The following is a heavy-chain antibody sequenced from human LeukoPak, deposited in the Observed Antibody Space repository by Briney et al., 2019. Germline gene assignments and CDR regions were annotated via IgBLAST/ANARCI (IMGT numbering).Heavy chain of an antibody. CDR2: ITSKTDGGIT. J-gene: IGHJ4*02. V-gene: IGHV3-15*01. CDR3: ATDESNSFFF. CDR1: GFSFTDAW. D-gene: IGHD2/OR15-2a*01. Sequence: PGGSLRLSGAASGFSFTDAWMSWVRQAPGKGLEWVGRITSKTDGGITDSAAPVKGRFTVSRDDSKNTLFLQMSSLRTEDTAVYYCATDESNSFFFWGQGTLVTVSS.